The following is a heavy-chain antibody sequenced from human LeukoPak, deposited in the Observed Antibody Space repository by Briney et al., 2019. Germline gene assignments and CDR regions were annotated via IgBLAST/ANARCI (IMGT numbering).Heavy chain of an antibody. CDR1: GYPFTGNY. Sequence: ASVTVSCKTSGYPFTGNYINWLRQAPGQGLEWLGLIDPDRRTTVYAQKFQGRVAMTGDMSTSTVYMELRSLRSEDTAVHFCARLFGDYDDTIRSSYWHGHLDYWGQGALVLVSS. CDR2: IDPDRRTT. J-gene: IGHJ4*02. CDR3: ARLFGDYDDTIRSSYWHGHLDY. V-gene: IGHV1-46*01. D-gene: IGHD3-16*01.